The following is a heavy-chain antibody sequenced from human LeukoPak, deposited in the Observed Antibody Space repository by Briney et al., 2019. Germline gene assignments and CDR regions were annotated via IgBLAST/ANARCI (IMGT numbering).Heavy chain of an antibody. CDR2: IYSGGST. CDR3: ARDGSNLLYYYYGMDV. Sequence: GGSLRLSCAASGFTVSSNYMGWVRQAPGKGLEWVSVIYSGGSTYYADSVKGRFTISRDNSKNTLYLQMNSLRAEDTAVYYCARDGSNLLYYYYGMDVWGQGTTVTVSS. V-gene: IGHV3-66*01. J-gene: IGHJ6*02. CDR1: GFTVSSNY. D-gene: IGHD4-11*01.